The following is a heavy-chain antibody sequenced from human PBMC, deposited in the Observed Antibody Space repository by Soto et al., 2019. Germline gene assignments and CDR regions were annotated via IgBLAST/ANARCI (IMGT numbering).Heavy chain of an antibody. CDR3: AGYGDAFDI. CDR1: GYTFTSYG. J-gene: IGHJ3*02. CDR2: ISAYNGNT. D-gene: IGHD5-12*01. Sequence: QVQLVQSGAEVKKPGASVKVSCKASGYTFTSYGISWVRQAPGQGLEWMGWISAYNGNTNYAQKLQGRVTMTTDTSTRTAYRELRSQRSYDTAGYYCAGYGDAFDILGQGTMVTVSS. V-gene: IGHV1-18*01.